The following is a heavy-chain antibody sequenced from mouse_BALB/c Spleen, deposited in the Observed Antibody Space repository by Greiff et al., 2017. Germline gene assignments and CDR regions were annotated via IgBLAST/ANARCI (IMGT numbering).Heavy chain of an antibody. V-gene: IGHV5-9-4*01. D-gene: IGHD4-1*02. CDR2: ISSGGSYT. J-gene: IGHJ2*01. CDR1: GFTFSRYA. CDR3: ARDPSTGYFDY. Sequence: EVMLVESGGGLVKPGGSLKLSCAASGFTFSRYAMSWVRQSPEKRLEWVAEISSGGSYTYYPDTVTGRFTISRDNAKNTLYLEMSSLRSEDTAMYYCARDPSTGYFDYWGQGTTLTVSA.